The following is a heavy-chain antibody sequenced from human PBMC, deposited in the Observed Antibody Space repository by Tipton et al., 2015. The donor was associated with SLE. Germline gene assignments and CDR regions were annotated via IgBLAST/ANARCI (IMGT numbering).Heavy chain of an antibody. CDR3: ASNYYDSSGYWPFDY. Sequence: QVQLVQSGAEVKKPGSSVKVSCKASGGTFRSYAISWVRQAPGQGLEWMGRIIPIFGTANYAQKFQGRVTITADESTSTAYMELSSLRSEDTAVYYCASNYYDSSGYWPFDYWAREPWSPSPQ. J-gene: IGHJ4*02. D-gene: IGHD3-22*01. V-gene: IGHV1-69*18. CDR1: GGTFRSYA. CDR2: IIPIFGTA.